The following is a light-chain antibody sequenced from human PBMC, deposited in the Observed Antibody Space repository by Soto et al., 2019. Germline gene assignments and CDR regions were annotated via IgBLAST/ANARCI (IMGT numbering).Light chain of an antibody. CDR3: HYYSAVWT. Sequence: DIQMTQSPSSLSASVGDRVSITCRASQSLSNRLAWYQQKPGKAPKVLIYDASSLESGVPSRFSGGGSGTHFILTISSLQPDDFATYYCHYYSAVWTFGQGTRLEIK. CDR2: DAS. J-gene: IGKJ5*01. V-gene: IGKV1-5*01. CDR1: QSLSNR.